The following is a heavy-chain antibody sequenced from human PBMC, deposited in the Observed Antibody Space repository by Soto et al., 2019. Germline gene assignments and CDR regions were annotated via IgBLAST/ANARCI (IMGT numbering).Heavy chain of an antibody. CDR2: ISYDGSNK. J-gene: IGHJ5*02. CDR1: GFTFSSYA. CDR3: ARDLMSLGELGWFDP. D-gene: IGHD3-16*01. Sequence: QVQLVESGGGVVQPGRSLRLSCAASGFTFSSYAMHWVRQAPGKGLEWVAVISYDGSNKYYADSVKGRFTISRDNSKNTLYLQMNSLRAEDTAVYYCARDLMSLGELGWFDPWGQGTLVTVSS. V-gene: IGHV3-30-3*01.